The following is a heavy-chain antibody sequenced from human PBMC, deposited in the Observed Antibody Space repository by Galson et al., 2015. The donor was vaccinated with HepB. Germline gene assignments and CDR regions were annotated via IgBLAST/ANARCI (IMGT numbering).Heavy chain of an antibody. CDR3: AREMLGSSGWYWNYFDY. CDR2: ISYDGSNK. Sequence: SLRLSCAASGFAFSSYAMHWVRQAPGKGLEWVAVISYDGSNKYYADFVRGRFTISRDNSKNTLYLQMNSLRAEDTAVYYCAREMLGSSGWYWNYFDYWGQGTLVTVSS. V-gene: IGHV3-30*04. CDR1: GFAFSSYA. D-gene: IGHD6-19*01. J-gene: IGHJ4*02.